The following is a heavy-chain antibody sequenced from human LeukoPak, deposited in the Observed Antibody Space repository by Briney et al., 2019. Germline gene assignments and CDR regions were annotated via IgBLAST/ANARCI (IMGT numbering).Heavy chain of an antibody. Sequence: PSETLSLTCTVSGGSISSYYWSWIRQPPGKGLEWIGYIYYSGSTNYNPSLKSRVTTSVDTSKNQFSLKLSSVTAADTAVYYCAREATRRAFDIWGQGTMVTVSS. J-gene: IGHJ3*02. V-gene: IGHV4-59*01. D-gene: IGHD4-11*01. CDR1: GGSISSYY. CDR2: IYYSGST. CDR3: AREATRRAFDI.